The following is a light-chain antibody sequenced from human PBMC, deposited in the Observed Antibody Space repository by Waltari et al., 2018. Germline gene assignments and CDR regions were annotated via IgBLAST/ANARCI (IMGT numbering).Light chain of an antibody. Sequence: IVMTQTPLSSPVTLGQPASISGRSSESLVNSDGNTYLSWLHQRPGQPPRLLIYQISQRFSGVPDRFSGSGAGTDFTLKISRVEAEDVGVYYCMQAKKFPGTFGQGTKVEIK. CDR2: QIS. J-gene: IGKJ1*01. V-gene: IGKV2-24*01. CDR3: MQAKKFPGT. CDR1: ESLVNSDGNTY.